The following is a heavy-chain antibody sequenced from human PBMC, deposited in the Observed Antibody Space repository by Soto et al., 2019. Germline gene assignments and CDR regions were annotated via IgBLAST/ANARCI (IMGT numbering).Heavy chain of an antibody. J-gene: IGHJ6*02. CDR2: ISWNSGSI. CDR3: AKGGFTSLGDRDIYGMDV. CDR1: GFTFDDYA. V-gene: IGHV3-9*01. Sequence: EVQLVESGGGLVQPGRSLRLSCAASGFTFDDYAMHWVRQAPGKGLEWVSGISWNSGSIGYADSVKGRFTISRDNAKNSLYLQMNSLRAEDTALYYCAKGGFTSLGDRDIYGMDVWGQGTTVTVSS. D-gene: IGHD3-3*01.